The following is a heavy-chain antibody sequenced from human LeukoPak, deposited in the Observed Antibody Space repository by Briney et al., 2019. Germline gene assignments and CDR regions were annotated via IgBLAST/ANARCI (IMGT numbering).Heavy chain of an antibody. CDR3: ARIRGGPIAATGTGTYNWFDP. D-gene: IGHD6-13*01. Sequence: SETLSLTCTVSGGSIRNYYWSWIGQPPGKGLEWIGYIYYSGSTNYDPSLKSRVTISVDTSKNQFSLKLSSVTAADTAVYYCARIRGGPIAATGTGTYNWFDPWGQGTLVTVSS. CDR2: IYYSGST. J-gene: IGHJ5*02. V-gene: IGHV4-59*01. CDR1: GGSIRNYY.